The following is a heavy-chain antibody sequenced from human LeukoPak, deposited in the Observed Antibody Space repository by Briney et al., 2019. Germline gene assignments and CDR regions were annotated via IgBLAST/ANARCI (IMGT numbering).Heavy chain of an antibody. J-gene: IGHJ4*02. CDR2: INAGNGNT. Sequence: ASVKVSCKASGYTFTSYAMHWVRQAPGQRLEWMGWINAGNGNTKYSQEFQGRVTITRDTSTSTAYMELRSLRSDDTAVYYCARVSGSYKSDYWGQGTLVTVSS. V-gene: IGHV1-3*01. D-gene: IGHD1-26*01. CDR3: ARVSGSYKSDY. CDR1: GYTFTSYA.